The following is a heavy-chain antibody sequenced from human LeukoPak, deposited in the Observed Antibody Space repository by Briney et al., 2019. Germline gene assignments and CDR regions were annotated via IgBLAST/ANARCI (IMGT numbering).Heavy chain of an antibody. CDR1: GFTFSTYA. D-gene: IGHD3-3*01. J-gene: IGHJ4*02. CDR3: ARGRGLGVVSPYFDY. CDR2: IYGDGRI. V-gene: IGHV3-53*01. Sequence: PGGSLRLSCAASGFTFSTYAMGWVRQAPGKGLERVSVIYGDGRIFYSDSAKGRFTISRDNSKNTLSLQMHNLRAEDTAVYYCARGRGLGVVSPYFDYWGQGTLVTVSS.